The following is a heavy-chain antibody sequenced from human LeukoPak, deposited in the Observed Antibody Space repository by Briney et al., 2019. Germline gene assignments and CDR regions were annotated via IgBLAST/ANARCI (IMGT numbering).Heavy chain of an antibody. V-gene: IGHV3-23*01. D-gene: IGHD3-22*01. Sequence: TGGSLRLSCLASGFTFSNYAMSWVRQAPGKGLEWVSGITISGRTAYYADSVKGRFTISRDNSKNTLYLQMNSLRAEDTAVYYCAKGYVVIDYWGQGTLVTVSS. CDR2: ITISGRTA. CDR1: GFTFSNYA. J-gene: IGHJ4*02. CDR3: AKGYVVIDY.